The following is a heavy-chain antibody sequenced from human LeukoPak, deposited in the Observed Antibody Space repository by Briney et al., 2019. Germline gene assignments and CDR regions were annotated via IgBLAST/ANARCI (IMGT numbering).Heavy chain of an antibody. CDR1: GFTFSSFG. V-gene: IGHV3-30*02. Sequence: GGSLRLSCAASGFTFSSFGMHWVRQAPGKGLQWVAFIRYDGSNIYYADSVKGRFTTSRDNSKNALYLQMSSLRAEDTAVYYCAKDISAYGSGTSADYWGQGTLVTVSS. J-gene: IGHJ4*02. CDR2: IRYDGSNI. D-gene: IGHD3-10*01. CDR3: AKDISAYGSGTSADY.